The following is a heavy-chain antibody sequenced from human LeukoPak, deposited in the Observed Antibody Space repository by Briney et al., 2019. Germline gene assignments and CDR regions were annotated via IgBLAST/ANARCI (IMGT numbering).Heavy chain of an antibody. CDR3: ARHMSGDYEFDY. V-gene: IGHV4-4*07. J-gene: IGHJ4*02. Sequence: PSETLSLTCTVSGGSISSYFWSWIRQPAGKGLEWIGRMYTSGSTNCNPSLKSRVIMSVDTSKNQFSLNLSSVTAADTAVYYCARHMSGDYEFDYWGQGTLVTVSS. CDR2: MYTSGST. D-gene: IGHD4-17*01. CDR1: GGSISSYF.